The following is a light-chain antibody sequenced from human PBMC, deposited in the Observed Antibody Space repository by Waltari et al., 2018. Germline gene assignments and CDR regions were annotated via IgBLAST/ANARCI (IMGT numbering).Light chain of an antibody. CDR3: QQYDISPLT. V-gene: IGKV3-20*01. CDR1: QTVRTTY. CDR2: GAS. J-gene: IGKJ4*01. Sequence: EIVLTQSPGTLPLSPGERATLSCRASQTVRTTYLAWYQQKPGQAPTLLIYGASSRATGIPDKVSGSGSGTDFSLTISSLEPEDCAVYYCQQYDISPLTFGGAAKVEIK.